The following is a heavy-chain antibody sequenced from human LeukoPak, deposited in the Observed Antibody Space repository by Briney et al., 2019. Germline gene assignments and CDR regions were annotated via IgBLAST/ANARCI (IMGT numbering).Heavy chain of an antibody. CDR2: INHSGST. V-gene: IGHV4-34*01. CDR1: GGSFSGYY. CDR3: ARVGDGSGSYYRDYYYYMDV. J-gene: IGHJ6*03. D-gene: IGHD3-10*01. Sequence: SETLSLTCAVYGGSFSGYYWSWIRQPPGKGLEWIGEINHSGSTNYNPSLKSRVTISVDTSKNQFSLKLTSVTAADTVVYYCARVGDGSGSYYRDYYYYMDVWGKGTTVTVSS.